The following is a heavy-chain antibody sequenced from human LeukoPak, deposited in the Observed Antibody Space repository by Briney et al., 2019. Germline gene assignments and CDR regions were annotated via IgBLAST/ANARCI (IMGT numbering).Heavy chain of an antibody. J-gene: IGHJ4*02. CDR2: INPNSGGT. Sequence: ASVKVPCKASGYTFAGYRTHWVRQAPGQGLEWMGWINPNSGGTNYAQKFQGRVTMTRDTSISTAYMELSRLRSDDTAVYYCARVWVGSPVDTAMVDNDYWGQGTLVTVSS. CDR1: GYTFAGYR. D-gene: IGHD5-18*01. CDR3: ARVWVGSPVDTAMVDNDY. V-gene: IGHV1-2*02.